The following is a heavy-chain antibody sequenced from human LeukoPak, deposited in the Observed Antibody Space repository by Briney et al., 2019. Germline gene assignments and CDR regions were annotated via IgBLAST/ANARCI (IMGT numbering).Heavy chain of an antibody. J-gene: IGHJ4*02. CDR3: ARDPYYYDLTH. D-gene: IGHD3-22*01. CDR2: IDPDSGDT. CDR1: GYSFTDCY. Sequence: ASVKVSCKASGYSFTDCYIHWVRQAPGEGPEWMGWIDPDSGDTKYAQKFQGRLTVTRDRSITTGYTELSSLRSDDTAVYYCARDPYYYDLTHWGQGTLVTVSS. V-gene: IGHV1-2*02.